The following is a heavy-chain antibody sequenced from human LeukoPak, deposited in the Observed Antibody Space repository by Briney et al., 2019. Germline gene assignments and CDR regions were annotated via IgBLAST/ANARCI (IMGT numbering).Heavy chain of an antibody. V-gene: IGHV4-38-2*01. CDR3: ARHSYCSSTSCYYISQY. J-gene: IGHJ4*02. CDR1: GYSISSGYY. Sequence: SETLSLTCAVSGYSISSGYYWGWIRPPPGKGVEWIESIYHSGSTYYNPSLKSRVTISVDTSKNQFSLKLSSVTAADTAVYYCARHSYCSSTSCYYISQYWGQGTLVTVSS. CDR2: IYHSGST. D-gene: IGHD2-2*01.